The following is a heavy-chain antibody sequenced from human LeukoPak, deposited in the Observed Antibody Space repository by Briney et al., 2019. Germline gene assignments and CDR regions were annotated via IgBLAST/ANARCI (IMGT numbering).Heavy chain of an antibody. CDR2: ISGSGGST. J-gene: IGHJ4*02. CDR3: AKERSPVPLGY. D-gene: IGHD2-2*01. CDR1: GFTFSSYA. Sequence: GGSLRLSCAASGFTFSSYAMSWVRQAPGKGLEWVSAISGSGGSTYYADSVKGRFTISRNNSKNTLYLQMNSQRAEDTAVYYCAKERSPVPLGYWGQGTLVTVSS. V-gene: IGHV3-23*01.